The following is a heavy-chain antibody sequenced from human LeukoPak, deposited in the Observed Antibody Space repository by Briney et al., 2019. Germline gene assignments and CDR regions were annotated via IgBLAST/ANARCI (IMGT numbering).Heavy chain of an antibody. CDR1: GSTVKRNY. CDR2: IYSGGDA. Sequence: GGSLSLSCAVSGSTVKRNYMSWARQAPGKGLEWGSVIYSGGDAYYSDSVKGRFTISRDNSKNTVYLQMNNLRPEDTAVYYCARLDDSNSRRPENDASDVWGQGTTVTVSS. CDR3: ARLDDSNSRRPENDASDV. V-gene: IGHV3-66*02. D-gene: IGHD3-22*01. J-gene: IGHJ3*01.